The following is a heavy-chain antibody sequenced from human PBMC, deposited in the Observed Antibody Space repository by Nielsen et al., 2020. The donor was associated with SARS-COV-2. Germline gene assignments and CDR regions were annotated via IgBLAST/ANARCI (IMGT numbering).Heavy chain of an antibody. Sequence: GESLKISCAASGFTFSSYAMSWVRQAPGKGLEWVSAISGSGGSTYYADSVKGRFTISRDNSKNTLYLQMNSLRAEDTAVYYCARATVVTEYYFDYWGQGTLVTVSS. D-gene: IGHD4-23*01. J-gene: IGHJ4*02. CDR1: GFTFSSYA. V-gene: IGHV3-23*01. CDR3: ARATVVTEYYFDY. CDR2: ISGSGGST.